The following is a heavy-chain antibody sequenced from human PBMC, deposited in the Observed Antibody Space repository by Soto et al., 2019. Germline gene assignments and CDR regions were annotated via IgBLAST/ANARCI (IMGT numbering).Heavy chain of an antibody. Sequence: QLQLQESGPGLVKPSETLSLTCTVSGGSISSSTYYWGWIRQPPGKGLEWIGSIYYSGRTYYNPSIQIRVTISVDTSKNQFSLKLSSVTAADTAVYYCALDYGELPGVYYYSDMDVWGKGTTVTVSS. CDR1: GGSISSSTYY. D-gene: IGHD4-17*01. V-gene: IGHV4-39*01. CDR2: IYYSGRT. CDR3: ALDYGELPGVYYYSDMDV. J-gene: IGHJ6*03.